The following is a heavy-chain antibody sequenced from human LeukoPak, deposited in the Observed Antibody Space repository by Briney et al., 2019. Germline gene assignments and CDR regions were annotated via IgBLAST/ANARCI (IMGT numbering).Heavy chain of an antibody. D-gene: IGHD6-19*01. Sequence: TGGSLRLSCAASGFTFSNYAMSWVRQAPGKGLEWVSVISGGGGRTYYADSVKRRFTLSRDNSKNPLYLQMNSLRAEDKAIYYCAKDGYSSGWPPEYFQHWGQGTLVTVSS. CDR2: ISGGGGRT. CDR3: AKDGYSSGWPPEYFQH. J-gene: IGHJ1*01. V-gene: IGHV3-23*01. CDR1: GFTFSNYA.